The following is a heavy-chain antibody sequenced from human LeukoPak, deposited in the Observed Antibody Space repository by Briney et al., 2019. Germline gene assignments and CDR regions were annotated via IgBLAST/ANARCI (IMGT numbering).Heavy chain of an antibody. V-gene: IGHV1-2*02. D-gene: IGHD3-3*01. CDR2: INPNSGGT. Sequence: ASVKVSCKASGYTFTGYYMHWVRQAPGQGLEWMGWINPNSGGTNYAQKFQGRVTMTRDTSISTAYMDLRSLRSDDTAVYFCARVEGPSIFGVVDYWGQGTLVTVSS. CDR1: GYTFTGYY. CDR3: ARVEGPSIFGVVDY. J-gene: IGHJ4*02.